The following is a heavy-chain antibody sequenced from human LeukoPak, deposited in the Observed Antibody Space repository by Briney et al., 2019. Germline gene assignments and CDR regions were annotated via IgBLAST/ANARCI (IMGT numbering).Heavy chain of an antibody. Sequence: GGSLRLSCAASGFTFSSYGMHWVRQAPGKGLEWVAVIWYDGSNKYYADSVKGRFTISRDNSKNTLYLQMNSLRAEDTAVCYCARVGSSGWYAYFDYWGQGTLVTVSS. J-gene: IGHJ4*02. V-gene: IGHV3-33*01. CDR3: ARVGSSGWYAYFDY. D-gene: IGHD6-19*01. CDR1: GFTFSSYG. CDR2: IWYDGSNK.